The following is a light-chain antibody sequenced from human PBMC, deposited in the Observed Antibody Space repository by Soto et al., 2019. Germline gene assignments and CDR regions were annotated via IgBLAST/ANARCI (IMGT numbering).Light chain of an antibody. CDR3: QQYNGWPWT. J-gene: IGKJ1*01. Sequence: EIVLTQSPAALSLSPVEIATLSCRASQSINRHLAWYRQKPGQAPRLLIYDASNRATGIPARFSGSGSGTDFTLTITGLQSEDFAVYYCQQYNGWPWTFGLGTKVDIK. V-gene: IGKV3D-15*01. CDR1: QSINRH. CDR2: DAS.